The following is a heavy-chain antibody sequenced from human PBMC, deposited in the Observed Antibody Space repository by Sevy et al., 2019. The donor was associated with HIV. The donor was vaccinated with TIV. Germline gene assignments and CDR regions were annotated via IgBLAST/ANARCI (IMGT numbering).Heavy chain of an antibody. CDR2: INCNSGAI. Sequence: ASVKVSCKDSGYTFTAYYIHWVRQAPGQGLEWMGWINCNSGAINYPQKFQGRVTMTRDTSISTAYMEMSGLRSDDTAVYYCARLWFAERWSDPWGQGTLVTVSS. D-gene: IGHD3-10*01. CDR1: GYTFTAYY. J-gene: IGHJ5*02. CDR3: ARLWFAERWSDP. V-gene: IGHV1-2*02.